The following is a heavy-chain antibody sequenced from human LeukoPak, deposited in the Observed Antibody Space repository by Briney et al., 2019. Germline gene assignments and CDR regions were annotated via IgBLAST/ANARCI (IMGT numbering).Heavy chain of an antibody. CDR3: ARLEYGSGMTTAY. CDR1: GGSISSSNW. Sequence: SGTLSLTCAVSGGSISSSNWWSWVRQPPGKGLEWIGEIYHSGSTNYNPSLKSRVTISVDKSKNQFSLKLSSVTAADTAVYYCARLEYGSGMTTAYWGQGTLVTVSS. V-gene: IGHV4-4*02. D-gene: IGHD3-10*01. CDR2: IYHSGST. J-gene: IGHJ4*02.